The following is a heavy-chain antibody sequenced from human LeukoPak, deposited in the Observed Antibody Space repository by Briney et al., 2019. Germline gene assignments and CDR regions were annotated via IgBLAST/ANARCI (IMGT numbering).Heavy chain of an antibody. V-gene: IGHV3-48*03. J-gene: IGHJ4*02. CDR1: GFTFSSYE. CDR2: ISSSGSTI. Sequence: GGSLRLSCAASGFTFSSYEMNWVRQAPGKGLEWVSYISSSGSTIYYADSVKGRFTISRDNAKNSLYLQMNSLRAVDTAVYYCARGNSWYSSGWYFDYWGQGTLVTVSS. CDR3: ARGNSWYSSGWYFDY. D-gene: IGHD6-19*01.